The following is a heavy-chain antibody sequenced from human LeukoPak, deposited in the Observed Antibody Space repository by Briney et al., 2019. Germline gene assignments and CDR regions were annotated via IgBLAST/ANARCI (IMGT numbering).Heavy chain of an antibody. D-gene: IGHD1-1*01. CDR3: ARLKTGTSPYYYGMDV. CDR1: GGSFSGYY. CDR2: INHSGST. Sequence: SETLSLTCAVYGGSFSGYYWSWIRQPPGKGLEWIGEINHSGSTNYNPSLKSRVTISVDTSKNQFSLKLSSVTAADTAVYYCARLKTGTSPYYYGMDVWGQGTTVTVSS. V-gene: IGHV4-34*01. J-gene: IGHJ6*02.